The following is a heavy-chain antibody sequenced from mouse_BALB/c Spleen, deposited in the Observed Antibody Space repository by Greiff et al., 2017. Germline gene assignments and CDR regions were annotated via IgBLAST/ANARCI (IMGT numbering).Heavy chain of an antibody. Sequence: VQLQQSGAELVRSGASVKLSCTASGFNIKDYYMHWVKQRPEQGLEWIGWIDPENGDTEYAPKFQGKATMTADTSSNTAYLQLSSLTSEDTAVYYCNARLRVIDYWGQGTTLTVSS. CDR3: NARLRVIDY. CDR2: IDPENGDT. D-gene: IGHD3-2*02. V-gene: IGHV14-4*02. CDR1: GFNIKDYY. J-gene: IGHJ2*01.